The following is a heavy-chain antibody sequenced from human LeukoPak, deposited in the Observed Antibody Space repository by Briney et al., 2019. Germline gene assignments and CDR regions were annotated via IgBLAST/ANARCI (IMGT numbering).Heavy chain of an antibody. CDR2: IYYSGST. Sequence: SETLSLTCTVSGGSISSYYWSWIRQPPGKGLEWIGYIYYSGSTNYNPSLKSRVTISVDTSKNQFSLKLSSVTAADTAVYYCATSYPYYDFWSGYYRRHDAFDIWGQGTMVTVS. CDR1: GGSISSYY. J-gene: IGHJ3*02. D-gene: IGHD3-3*01. CDR3: ATSYPYYDFWSGYYRRHDAFDI. V-gene: IGHV4-59*01.